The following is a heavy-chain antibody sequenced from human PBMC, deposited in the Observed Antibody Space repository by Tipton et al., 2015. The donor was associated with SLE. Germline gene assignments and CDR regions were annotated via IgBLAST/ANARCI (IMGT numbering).Heavy chain of an antibody. CDR1: GGTFSSYA. CDR2: IIPIFGTA. CDR3: ARVTMIVVVRTRDYYYMDV. D-gene: IGHD3-22*01. J-gene: IGHJ6*03. Sequence: QLVQSGAEVKKPGSSVKVSCKASGGTFSSYAISWVRQAPGQRLEWMGGIIPIFGTANYAQKFQGRVTITADESTSTAYMELSSLRSEDTAVYYCARVTMIVVVRTRDYYYMDVWGKGTTVTVSS. V-gene: IGHV1-69*01.